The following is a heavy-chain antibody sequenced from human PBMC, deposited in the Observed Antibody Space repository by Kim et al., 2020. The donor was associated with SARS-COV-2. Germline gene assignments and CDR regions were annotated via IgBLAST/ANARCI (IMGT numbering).Heavy chain of an antibody. J-gene: IGHJ4*02. CDR2: IYYSGST. CDR3: ARVPDSGGWASEVDY. D-gene: IGHD6-19*01. V-gene: IGHV4-61*01. CDR1: GGSVSSGSYY. Sequence: SETLSLTCTVSGGSVSSGSYYWSWIRQPPGNGLEWIGYIYYSGSTNYNPSLKSRVTISVDTSKNQFSLKLSSVTAADTAVYYCARVPDSGGWASEVDYWGQGTLVTVSS.